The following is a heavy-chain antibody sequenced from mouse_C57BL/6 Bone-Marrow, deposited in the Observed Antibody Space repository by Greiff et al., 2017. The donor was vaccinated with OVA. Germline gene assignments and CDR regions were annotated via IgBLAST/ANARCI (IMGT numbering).Heavy chain of an antibody. J-gene: IGHJ1*03. CDR3: AGMITTGGWYFDV. V-gene: IGHV5-4*01. CDR1: GFTFSSYA. CDR2: ISDGGSYT. Sequence: EVQLVESGGGLVKPGGSLKLSCAASGFTFSSYAMSWVRQTPEKRLEWVATISDGGSYTYYPDNVKGRFTISRDNAKNNLYLQMSHLQSEDTAMYYCAGMITTGGWYFDVWGTGTTVTVSS. D-gene: IGHD2-4*01.